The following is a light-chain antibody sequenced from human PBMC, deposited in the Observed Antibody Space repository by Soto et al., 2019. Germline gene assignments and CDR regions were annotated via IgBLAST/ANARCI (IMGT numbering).Light chain of an antibody. CDR3: LTWNTILRTCM. V-gene: IGLV1-40*01. J-gene: IGLJ3*02. CDR1: SSNIGAGYD. Sequence: QSALTQPPSVSGAPGQRVTISCTGSSSNIGAGYDVHWYQQLPGTAPKLLISDNSNRPSWIPDRFSGSKSGTSATLGISGLWPEGWADYCRLTWNTILRTCMFGGGT. CDR2: DNS.